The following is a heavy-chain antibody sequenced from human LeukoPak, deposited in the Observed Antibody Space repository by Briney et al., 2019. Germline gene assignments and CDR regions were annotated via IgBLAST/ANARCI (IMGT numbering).Heavy chain of an antibody. Sequence: GGSLRLSFEASGFTFADYEMSWFRQAPGKGPEWILYISATGNTKYYADSVRGRFSISRDNAKSSLYLQMSTLRVEDTAIYYCARDRAFGVDFDYWGQGTLVTVSS. V-gene: IGHV3-11*01. J-gene: IGHJ4*02. D-gene: IGHD3-16*01. CDR3: ARDRAFGVDFDY. CDR1: GFTFADYE. CDR2: ISATGNTK.